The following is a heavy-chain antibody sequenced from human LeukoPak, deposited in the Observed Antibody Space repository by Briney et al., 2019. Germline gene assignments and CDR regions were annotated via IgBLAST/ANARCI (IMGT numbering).Heavy chain of an antibody. Sequence: SETLSLTCTVSGGSMSSYYWTWIRQPPGKGLEWIGYIYYTGNTNYNPSLKSRVTISADTSKNQFSLKLNPVTAADTAVYYCARRARATVRGDYFDYWGQGNLVTVSS. CDR3: ARRARATVRGDYFDY. J-gene: IGHJ4*02. CDR2: IYYTGNT. CDR1: GGSMSSYY. D-gene: IGHD3-10*01. V-gene: IGHV4-59*08.